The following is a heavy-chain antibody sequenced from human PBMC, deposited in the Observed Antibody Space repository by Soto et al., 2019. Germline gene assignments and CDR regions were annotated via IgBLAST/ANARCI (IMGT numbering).Heavy chain of an antibody. CDR3: ARRSYSSGFHYFDY. Sequence: SETPSLTCAVSGGSISSGGYSWSWIRQPPGKGLEWIGYMYHSGSTYYNPSLKSRVTISVETSKNQFPLKLSSVTAADTAVYYCARRSYSSGFHYFDYWGQGTLVTVSS. CDR1: GGSISSGGYS. J-gene: IGHJ4*02. D-gene: IGHD6-19*01. CDR2: MYHSGST. V-gene: IGHV4-30-2*02.